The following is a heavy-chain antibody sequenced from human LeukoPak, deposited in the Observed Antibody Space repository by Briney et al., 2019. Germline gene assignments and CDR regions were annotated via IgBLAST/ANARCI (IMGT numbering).Heavy chain of an antibody. V-gene: IGHV7-4-1*02. CDR2: INTNTGNP. J-gene: IGHJ4*02. D-gene: IGHD4-23*01. CDR1: GYTFTSYA. Sequence: ASVKVSCKTSGYTFTSYAISWVRQAPGQGLECMGWINTNTGNPTYAQGFTGRFVFSLDTSVSTAYLQISSLQAEDTAVYYCAREGLYGDNSFIDYWGQGTLVTVSS. CDR3: AREGLYGDNSFIDY.